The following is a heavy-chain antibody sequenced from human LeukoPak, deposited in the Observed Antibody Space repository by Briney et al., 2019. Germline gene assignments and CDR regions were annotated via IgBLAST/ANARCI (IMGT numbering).Heavy chain of an antibody. CDR2: ISDSGRAT. Sequence: AGGSLRLSCAASGFTFSDYAMSWVRQAPGKGLEWVSGISDSGRATYYADSVKGRYTISRDNSKNTVSLQMNSLTAEDTAVYFCARHDSFIPYWGQGTPFTVSP. CDR1: GFTFSDYA. D-gene: IGHD5-18*01. J-gene: IGHJ4*02. V-gene: IGHV3-23*01. CDR3: ARHDSFIPY.